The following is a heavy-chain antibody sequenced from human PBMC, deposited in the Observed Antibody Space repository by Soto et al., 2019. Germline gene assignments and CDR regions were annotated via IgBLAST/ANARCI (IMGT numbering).Heavy chain of an antibody. Sequence: PGESLKISCKGSGYTFTKYWIAWVRQMPGKGLEWMGIIYPGDSDTTYSPSFQGQVSISVDKSISTAYLQWSSLKASDTAMYYCGLGYYYYGVDVWGHGTTVTVSS. D-gene: IGHD2-21*01. CDR1: GYTFTKYW. J-gene: IGHJ6*02. V-gene: IGHV5-51*01. CDR3: GLGYYYYGVDV. CDR2: IYPGDSDT.